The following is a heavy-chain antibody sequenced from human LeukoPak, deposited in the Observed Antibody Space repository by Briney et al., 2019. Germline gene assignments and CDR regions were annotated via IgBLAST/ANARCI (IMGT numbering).Heavy chain of an antibody. Sequence: ASVKVSCKASGYTFTGYYLHWVRQAPGQGLEWMGWVTPNSGGTNYAQRFQGRVTMTRDTSISTAYMELNRLRSDDTAVYYCAREAYGSGSFRTDYYYMDVWGKGTTVTVSS. CDR2: VTPNSGGT. V-gene: IGHV1-2*02. CDR3: AREAYGSGSFRTDYYYMDV. CDR1: GYTFTGYY. J-gene: IGHJ6*03. D-gene: IGHD3-10*01.